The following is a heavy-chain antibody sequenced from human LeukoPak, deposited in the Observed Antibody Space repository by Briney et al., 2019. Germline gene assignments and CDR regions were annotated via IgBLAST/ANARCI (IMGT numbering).Heavy chain of an antibody. V-gene: IGHV1-2*02. Sequence: ASVTVSCKASGYTFTAFYMHWVRQAPGQGLEWMGWINPNSGATNYAQKSQGRVTMTRDTSINTAYMELRSLRSDDTAVFYCARAHLIAAPGYNWFDPWGQGTLVTVSS. CDR2: INPNSGAT. CDR3: ARAHLIAAPGYNWFDP. J-gene: IGHJ5*02. CDR1: GYTFTAFY. D-gene: IGHD6-13*01.